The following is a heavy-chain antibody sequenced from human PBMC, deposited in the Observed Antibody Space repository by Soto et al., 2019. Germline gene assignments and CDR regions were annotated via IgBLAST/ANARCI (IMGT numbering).Heavy chain of an antibody. Sequence: SETLSLTCTVSGGSISSGDYYWSWIRQPPGKGLEWIGYIYYSGSTYYNPSLKSRVTISVDTSKNQFSLKLSSVTAADTAMYYCARDPVLRYFDGPPDYYGMDVWGQGTTVTVS. CDR3: ARDPVLRYFDGPPDYYGMDV. J-gene: IGHJ6*02. CDR2: IYYSGST. V-gene: IGHV4-30-4*01. D-gene: IGHD3-9*01. CDR1: GGSISSGDYY.